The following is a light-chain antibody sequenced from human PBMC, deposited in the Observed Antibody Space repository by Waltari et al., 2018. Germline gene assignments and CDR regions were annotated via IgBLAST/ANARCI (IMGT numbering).Light chain of an antibody. J-gene: IGKJ4*01. CDR2: DAS. Sequence: DIQMTQSPSTLSASVGDRVIITCRASQSISNWFAWYQQKPGKAPKLLIYDASSLESGVPSRFSGSGSGTEFTLTISSLQPEDFATYYCQQYNSYRLTFGGGTKVEIK. CDR1: QSISNW. V-gene: IGKV1-5*01. CDR3: QQYNSYRLT.